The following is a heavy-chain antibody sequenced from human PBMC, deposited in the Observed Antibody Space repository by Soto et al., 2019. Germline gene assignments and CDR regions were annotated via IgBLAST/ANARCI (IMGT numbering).Heavy chain of an antibody. Sequence: GGSLRLSCTASGFTFSSYDMHWVRQATGKGLEWVSAIGTAGDTYYPGSVKGRFTISRENAKNSLYLQMNSLRAGDTAVYYCARCIAASAASNFDTVAWGEGPRVTVSP. V-gene: IGHV3-13*04. J-gene: IGHJ5*02. D-gene: IGHD4-4*01. CDR1: GFTFSSYD. CDR3: ARCIAASAASNFDTVA. CDR2: IGTAGDT.